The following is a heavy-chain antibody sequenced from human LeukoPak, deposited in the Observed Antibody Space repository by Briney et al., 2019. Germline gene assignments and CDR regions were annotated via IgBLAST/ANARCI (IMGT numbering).Heavy chain of an antibody. Sequence: SETLSLTCAVYGGSFSGYYWSWIRQPPGKGLEWIGEINHSGSTNYNPSLKSRVTISVDTSKNQFSLKLSSVTAADTAVYYCARAGVTTPVDYWGQGTLVTVSS. CDR3: ARAGVTTPVDY. J-gene: IGHJ4*02. V-gene: IGHV4-34*01. D-gene: IGHD4-17*01. CDR1: GGSFSGYY. CDR2: INHSGST.